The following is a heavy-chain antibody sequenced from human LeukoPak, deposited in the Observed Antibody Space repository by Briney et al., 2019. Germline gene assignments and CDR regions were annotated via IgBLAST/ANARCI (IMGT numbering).Heavy chain of an antibody. J-gene: IGHJ3*02. CDR3: ARDNGQQLGSPFDT. D-gene: IGHD6-13*01. V-gene: IGHV3-74*01. CDR1: GFTFSSYS. CDR2: INSDGSST. Sequence: PGESLRLSCAASGFTFSSYSMHWVRHAPGKGLVWVSRINSDGSSTYYADSVTGRFTICRDNSKNPLYLQVNNLRAEDTALYYCARDNGQQLGSPFDTWGQGTMVTVSS.